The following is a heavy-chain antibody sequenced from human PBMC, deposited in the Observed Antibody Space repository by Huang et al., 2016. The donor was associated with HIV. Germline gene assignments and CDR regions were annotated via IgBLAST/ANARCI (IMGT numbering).Heavy chain of an antibody. J-gene: IGHJ4*02. CDR3: AREAWASGVAHYFDY. CDR1: GYSFTGHF. D-gene: IGHD3-10*01. V-gene: IGHV1-2*06. Sequence: QVQLVQSGAEVKRPGASVKVSCKASGYSFTGHFIHWVRQAPGQGLGGMGRIDPTSGAINWASRVQGRVSRTRDKSIGTAYMELSGLRSDDTAVFFCAREAWASGVAHYFDYWGPGTLVTVSS. CDR2: IDPTSGAI.